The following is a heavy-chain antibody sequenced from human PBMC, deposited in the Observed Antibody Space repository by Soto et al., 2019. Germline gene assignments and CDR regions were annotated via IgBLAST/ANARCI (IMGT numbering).Heavy chain of an antibody. J-gene: IGHJ3*02. Sequence: QVQLVQSGAEVKKPGSSVKVSCKASGGTFSSYAISWVRQAPGQGLEWMGGIIPIFGTANYAQKFQGRVTITADKSTSTAYWELSSLRSEDTAVYYCARQGHIVVVIAVVAFDIWGPWTMVNVSS. D-gene: IGHD2-21*01. CDR1: GGTFSSYA. V-gene: IGHV1-69*06. CDR2: IIPIFGTA. CDR3: ARQGHIVVVIAVVAFDI.